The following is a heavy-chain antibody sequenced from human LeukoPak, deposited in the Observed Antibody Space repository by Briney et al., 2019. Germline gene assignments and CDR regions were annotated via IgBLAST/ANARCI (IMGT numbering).Heavy chain of an antibody. CDR2: IRNDGGNK. J-gene: IGHJ6*03. CDR3: ARVKVKWFGELFRARRAHYYMDV. V-gene: IGHV3-30*02. CDR1: GVTFSNYE. D-gene: IGHD3-10*01. Sequence: GGSLRLSCAASGVTFSNYEMHWVRQAPGKGLEWVAHIRNDGGNKYYADSVKGRFTISRDNSKNTLYLQMNSLRAEDTAIYYCARVKVKWFGELFRARRAHYYMDVWGKGTTVTISS.